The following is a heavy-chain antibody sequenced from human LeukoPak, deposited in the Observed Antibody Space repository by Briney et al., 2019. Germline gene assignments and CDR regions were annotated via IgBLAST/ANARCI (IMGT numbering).Heavy chain of an antibody. CDR2: INHSGST. Sequence: PSETLSLTCTVSGGSISSGDYYWSWIRQPPGKGLEWIGEINHSGSTNYNPSLKSRVTISVDTSKNQFSLKLSSVTAADTAVYYCARRPLVYYGSGSYYNSMFDYWGQGTLVTVSS. D-gene: IGHD3-10*01. V-gene: IGHV4-39*07. CDR3: ARRPLVYYGSGSYYNSMFDY. CDR1: GGSISSGDYY. J-gene: IGHJ4*02.